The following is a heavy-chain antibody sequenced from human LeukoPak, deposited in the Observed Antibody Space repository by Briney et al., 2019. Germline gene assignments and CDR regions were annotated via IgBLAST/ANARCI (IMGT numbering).Heavy chain of an antibody. CDR3: AKDGAGQLVYYFDY. V-gene: IGHV3-9*01. J-gene: IGHJ4*02. CDR2: ISWNSGSI. Sequence: SLRLSCAASGFTFDDYAMHWVRRAPGKGLEWVSGISWNSGSIGYADSVKGRFTISRDNAKNSLYLQMNSLRAEDTALYYCAKDGAGQLVYYFDYWGQGTLVTVSS. CDR1: GFTFDDYA. D-gene: IGHD6-13*01.